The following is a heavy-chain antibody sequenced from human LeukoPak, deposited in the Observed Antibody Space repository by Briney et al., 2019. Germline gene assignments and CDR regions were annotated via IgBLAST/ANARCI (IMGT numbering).Heavy chain of an antibody. V-gene: IGHV3-74*01. J-gene: IGHJ6*02. CDR3: ARQASYGMDV. Sequence: GGSLRLSCAASGFTLSNYWMHWVRQAPGKGLVWVSRINSDGSSTYYADTVKGRFTTSRDNAKNTLYLQMNSLRAEDTAVYYCARQASYGMDVWGQGTTVTVSS. CDR2: INSDGSST. CDR1: GFTLSNYW.